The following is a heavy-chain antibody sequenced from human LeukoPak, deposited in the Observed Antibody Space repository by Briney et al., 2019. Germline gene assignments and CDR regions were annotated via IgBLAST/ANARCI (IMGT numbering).Heavy chain of an antibody. CDR3: GKNWGGLDY. V-gene: IGHV3-53*01. CDR1: GFTVSNNY. J-gene: IGHJ4*02. CDR2: ISNSGDST. D-gene: IGHD7-27*01. Sequence: GGSLRLSCAVSGFTVSNNYMSWVRQAPGKGLEWVSGISNSGDSTYYSDTVKGRFTTSRDNSKNTLYLRMTSLRAEDTAVYYCGKNWGGLDYWGQGTLVTVSS.